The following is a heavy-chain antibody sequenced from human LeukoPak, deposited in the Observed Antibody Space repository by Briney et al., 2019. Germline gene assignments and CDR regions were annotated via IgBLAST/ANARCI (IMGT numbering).Heavy chain of an antibody. V-gene: IGHV4-4*02. D-gene: IGHD5-18*01. Sequence: SETLSLTCTVSGGSIYSPNWWTWVRQPPGKGLEWIGEINHSGSTNYNPSLKSRVTISVDTSKNQFSLKLSSVTAADTAVYYCARGRYSYGLRGFDYWGQGTLVTVSS. CDR3: ARGRYSYGLRGFDY. CDR1: GGSIYSPNW. CDR2: INHSGST. J-gene: IGHJ4*02.